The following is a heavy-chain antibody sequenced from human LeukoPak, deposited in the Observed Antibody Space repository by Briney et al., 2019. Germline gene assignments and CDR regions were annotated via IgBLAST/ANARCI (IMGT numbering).Heavy chain of an antibody. CDR3: ARDWSDGFDY. D-gene: IGHD3-3*01. Sequence: GGSLRLSCAASGFTFSSYWMSWVRQAPGKGLEWVASIKEDGSEKYYVDSVKGRFTISRDNAKNSVYLQMNRLRAEDTAVYYCARDWSDGFDYWGQGTLVTVSS. V-gene: IGHV3-7*01. CDR2: IKEDGSEK. J-gene: IGHJ4*02. CDR1: GFTFSSYW.